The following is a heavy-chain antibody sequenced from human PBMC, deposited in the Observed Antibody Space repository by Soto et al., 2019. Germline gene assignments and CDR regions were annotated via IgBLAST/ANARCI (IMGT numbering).Heavy chain of an antibody. V-gene: IGHV4-61*01. CDR3: AVAERYFDWLLHSYYYYGIDV. CDR2: IYYSGST. J-gene: IGHJ6*02. D-gene: IGHD3-9*01. Sequence: PSETLSLTCTVSGGSVSSGSYYWSWIRQPPGKGLEWIGYIYYSGSTNYNPSLKSRVTISVDTSKNQFSLKLSSVTAADTAVYYCAVAERYFDWLLHSYYYYGIDVWGQGTTVTVS. CDR1: GGSVSSGSYY.